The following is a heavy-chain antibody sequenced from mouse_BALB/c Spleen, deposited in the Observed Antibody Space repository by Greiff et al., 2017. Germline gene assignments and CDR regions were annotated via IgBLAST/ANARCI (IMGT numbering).Heavy chain of an antibody. J-gene: IGHJ2*01. CDR1: GFNIKDYY. D-gene: IGHD2-12*01. CDR2: IDPENGNT. CDR3: ARHDDY. V-gene: IGHV14-1*02. Sequence: EVQLQESGAELVRPGALVKLSCKASGFNIKDYYMHWVKQRPEQGLEWIGWIDPENGNTIYDPKFQGKASITADTSSNTAYLQLSSLTSEDTAVYYCARHDDYWGQGTTLTVSS.